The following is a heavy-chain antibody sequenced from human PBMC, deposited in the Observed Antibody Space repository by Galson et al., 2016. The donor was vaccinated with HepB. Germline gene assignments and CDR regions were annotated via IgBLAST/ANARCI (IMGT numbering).Heavy chain of an antibody. V-gene: IGHV1-2*02. D-gene: IGHD2/OR15-2a*01. CDR1: GYTLSDH. J-gene: IGHJ4*02. Sequence: SVKVSCKASGYTLSDHIHWVRQAPGQGLQWLGWVNTHSEGTNYAEKFQGRVTLTWDTSISTAYMELRRLTSDDTGIYYCAQGPQNCDYWGQGTQVIVSS. CDR2: VNTHSEGT. CDR3: AQGPQNCDY.